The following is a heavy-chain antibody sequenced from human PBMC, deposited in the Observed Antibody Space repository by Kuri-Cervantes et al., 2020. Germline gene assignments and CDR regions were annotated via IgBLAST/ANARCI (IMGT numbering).Heavy chain of an antibody. CDR3: AKGTSTTTTRLHD. CDR1: GFTFSSYW. D-gene: IGHD1-1*01. V-gene: IGHV3-74*01. Sequence: GESLKISCAASGFTFSSYWMHWVRQAPGKGLVWVSRINSDGSSTSYADSVKGRFTISRDNSKSTVYLWMTSLRGEDTALYYCAKGTSTTTTRLHDWGQGTQVTVSS. CDR2: INSDGSST. J-gene: IGHJ4*02.